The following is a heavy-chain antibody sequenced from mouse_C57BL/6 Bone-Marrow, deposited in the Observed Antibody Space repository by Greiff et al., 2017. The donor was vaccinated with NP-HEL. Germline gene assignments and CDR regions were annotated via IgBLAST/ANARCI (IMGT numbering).Heavy chain of an antibody. CDR1: GYTFTSYW. Sequence: QVHVKQSGAELVKPGASVKLSCKASGYTFTSYWMHWVKQRPGRGLEWIGRIDPNSGGTKYNEKFKSKATLTVDKPSSTAYMQLSSLTSEDSAVYYCARGGYGSSYAVLYFDYWGQGTTLTVSS. CDR3: ARGGYGSSYAVLYFDY. D-gene: IGHD1-1*01. CDR2: IDPNSGGT. J-gene: IGHJ2*01. V-gene: IGHV1-72*01.